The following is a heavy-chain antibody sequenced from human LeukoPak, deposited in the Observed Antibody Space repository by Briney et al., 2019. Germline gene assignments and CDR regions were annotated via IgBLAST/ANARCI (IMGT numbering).Heavy chain of an antibody. Sequence: GGSLRLSCAASGFTFTSYAMHWVRQAPGKGLEWVAVIWYDGSNTYYADSVKGRFTISRDNSKNTLLLQMNSLGAEDTAVYYCARAPGAYSYGANDAFHIWGQGTMVTVSS. D-gene: IGHD5-18*01. CDR1: GFTFTSYA. CDR3: ARAPGAYSYGANDAFHI. V-gene: IGHV3-33*01. CDR2: IWYDGSNT. J-gene: IGHJ3*02.